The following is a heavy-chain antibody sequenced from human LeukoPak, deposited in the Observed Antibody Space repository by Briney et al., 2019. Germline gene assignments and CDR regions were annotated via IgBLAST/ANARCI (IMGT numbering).Heavy chain of an antibody. V-gene: IGHV3-74*01. CDR2: INSDGSST. CDR3: AREGSRVWFDP. D-gene: IGHD2/OR15-2a*01. Sequence: GGSLRLSCAASGFTFSSYWMHWVRQAPGKGLVWVSRINSDGSSTSYADSGKGRFTISRDNAKNTLYLQMNSLRAEDTAVYYCAREGSRVWFDPWGQGTLVTVSS. CDR1: GFTFSSYW. J-gene: IGHJ5*02.